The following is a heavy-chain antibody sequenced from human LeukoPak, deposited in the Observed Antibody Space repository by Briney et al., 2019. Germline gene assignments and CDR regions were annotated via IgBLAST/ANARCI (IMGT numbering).Heavy chain of an antibody. CDR3: AREVTTVTTGGWFDP. V-gene: IGHV4-61*01. CDR2: IYYSGST. CDR1: GGSVSSGSYY. J-gene: IGHJ5*02. D-gene: IGHD4-17*01. Sequence: SETLSLTCTVSGGSVSSGSYYWSWIRQPPGKGLEWIGYIYYSGSTNYNPSLKSRVTISVDRSKNQFSLKLSSVTAADTAVYYCAREVTTVTTGGWFDPWGQGTLVTVSS.